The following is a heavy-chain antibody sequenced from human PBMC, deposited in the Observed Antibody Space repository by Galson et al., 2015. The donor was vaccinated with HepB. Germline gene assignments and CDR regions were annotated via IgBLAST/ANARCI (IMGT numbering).Heavy chain of an antibody. CDR3: ARDNLFPYYYDSSGYSYFDY. V-gene: IGHV1-18*01. J-gene: IGHJ4*02. CDR2: ISAYNGNT. CDR1: GYTFTSYG. Sequence: SVKVSCKASGYTFTSYGISWVRQAPGQGLEWMGWISAYNGNTNYAQKLQGRVTMTTDTSTSTAYMELRSLRSDDTAVYYCARDNLFPYYYDSSGYSYFDYWGQGTLVTVSS. D-gene: IGHD3-22*01.